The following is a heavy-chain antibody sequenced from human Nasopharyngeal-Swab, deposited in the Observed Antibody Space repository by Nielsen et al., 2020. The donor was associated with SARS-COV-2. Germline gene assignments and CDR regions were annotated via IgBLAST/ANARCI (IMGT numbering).Heavy chain of an antibody. J-gene: IGHJ6*02. CDR1: GGSISSYY. CDR2: IYYSGST. V-gene: IGHV4-59*01. CDR3: ARGALWGRFYYYYGMDV. D-gene: IGHD3-16*01. Sequence: SETLSLTCTVSGGSISSYYWSWIRQPPGKGLEWIGYIYYSGSTNYNPSLKSRVTISVDTSKNQLSLKLSSVTAADTAVYYCARGALWGRFYYYYGMDVWGQGTTVTVSS.